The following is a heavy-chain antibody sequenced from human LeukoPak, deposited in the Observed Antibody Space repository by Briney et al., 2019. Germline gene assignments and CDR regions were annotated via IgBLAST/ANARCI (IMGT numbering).Heavy chain of an antibody. CDR2: INHSGST. CDR1: GGSFSGYY. J-gene: IGHJ5*02. CDR3: ARGGISYTPLRNWFDP. V-gene: IGHV4-34*01. Sequence: SETLSLTCAVYGGSFSGYYWSWIRQPPGKGLEWIGEINHSGSTNYNPSLKSRVTISVDTSKNQFSLKLSSVTAADTAVYYCARGGISYTPLRNWFDPWGQGTLVTVSS. D-gene: IGHD2-8*01.